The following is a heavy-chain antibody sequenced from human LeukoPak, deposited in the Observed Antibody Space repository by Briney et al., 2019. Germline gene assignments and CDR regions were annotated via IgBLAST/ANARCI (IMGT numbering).Heavy chain of an antibody. V-gene: IGHV4-59*11. CDR1: GGSISSHY. CDR3: ARGEQGDYYYYYYMDV. CDR2: IYYSGST. J-gene: IGHJ6*03. Sequence: SETLSLTCTVSGGSISSHYWSWIRQPPGKGLEWIGYIYYSGSTNYNPSLKSRVTISVDTSKNQFSLKLSSVTAADTAVYYCARGEQGDYYYYYYMDVWGKGTTVTVSS. D-gene: IGHD1/OR15-1a*01.